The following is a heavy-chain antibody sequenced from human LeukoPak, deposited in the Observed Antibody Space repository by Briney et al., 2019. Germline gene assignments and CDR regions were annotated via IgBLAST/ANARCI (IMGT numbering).Heavy chain of an antibody. CDR1: GGSISSSIYY. D-gene: IGHD3-9*01. CDR3: ASGSFHLTGYSLYNWFDP. CDR2: IYYSGST. J-gene: IGHJ5*02. V-gene: IGHV4-39*07. Sequence: SETLSLTCTVSGGSISSSIYYWGWIRQSPGKGLEWIGSIYYSGSTYYSPSLKSRVTISIDTSKTQFSLKLSSATAADTAVYYCASGSFHLTGYSLYNWFDPWGQGTLVTVSS.